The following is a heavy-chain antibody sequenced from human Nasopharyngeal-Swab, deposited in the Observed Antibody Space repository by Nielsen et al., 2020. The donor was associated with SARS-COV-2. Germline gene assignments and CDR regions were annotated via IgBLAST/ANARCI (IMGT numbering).Heavy chain of an antibody. V-gene: IGHV1-46*01. D-gene: IGHD3-10*01. Sequence: ASVKVSCKASGYTFTSYYMHWVRRAPGQGLEWMGIINPSGGSTSYAQKFQGRVTMTRDTSTSTVYMEPSSLRSEDTAVYYCARGGFYGSGSKRAFDIWGQGTMVTVSS. CDR1: GYTFTSYY. CDR2: INPSGGST. J-gene: IGHJ3*02. CDR3: ARGGFYGSGSKRAFDI.